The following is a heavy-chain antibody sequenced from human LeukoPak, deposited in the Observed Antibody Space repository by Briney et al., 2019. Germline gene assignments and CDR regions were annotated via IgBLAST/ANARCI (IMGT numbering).Heavy chain of an antibody. V-gene: IGHV3-23*01. Sequence: HPSETLSLTCTVSGGSVSSGSYYWSWIRQPPGKGLEWVSAISGSGGSTYYADSVKGRFTISRDNSKNTLYLQMNSLRAEDTAVYYCAKDRAAVATTDYWGQGTLVTVSS. CDR2: ISGSGGST. CDR1: GGSVSSGSYY. D-gene: IGHD6-19*01. J-gene: IGHJ4*02. CDR3: AKDRAAVATTDY.